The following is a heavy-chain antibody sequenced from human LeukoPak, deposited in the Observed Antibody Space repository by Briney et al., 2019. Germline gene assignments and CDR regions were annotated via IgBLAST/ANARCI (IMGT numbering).Heavy chain of an antibody. CDR2: ISSSSTI. V-gene: IGHV3-48*01. J-gene: IGHJ4*02. D-gene: IGHD6-6*01. CDR1: GFTFSSYS. Sequence: PGGSLRLSCAASGFTFSSYSMNWVRQAPGKGLEWVSYISSSSTIYYADSVKGRFTISRDNAKNSLYLQMNSLRAEDTAVYYCARGVYSSSSGAFDYWGQGTLVTVSS. CDR3: ARGVYSSSSGAFDY.